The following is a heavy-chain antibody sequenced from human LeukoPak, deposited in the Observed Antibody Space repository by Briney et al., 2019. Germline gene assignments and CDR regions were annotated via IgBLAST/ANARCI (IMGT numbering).Heavy chain of an antibody. CDR1: GGSISSYY. CDR3: AREVPWFGELPNWFDP. Sequence: SETLSLTCTVSGGSISSYYWSWIRQPPGKGLEWIGYIYYSGSTNYNPSLTSRVTISVDTSKNQFSLKLSSVTAADTAVYYCAREVPWFGELPNWFDPWGQGTLVTVSS. D-gene: IGHD3-10*01. J-gene: IGHJ5*02. V-gene: IGHV4-59*01. CDR2: IYYSGST.